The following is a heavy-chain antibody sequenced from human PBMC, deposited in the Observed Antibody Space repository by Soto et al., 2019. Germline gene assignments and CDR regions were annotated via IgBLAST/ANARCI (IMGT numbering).Heavy chain of an antibody. CDR2: INHSGST. CDR1: GGSFSGYY. CDR3: LRNFDY. J-gene: IGHJ4*02. Sequence: QVQLQQWGAGLLKPSETLSLTCAVYGGSFSGYYWSWIRQPPGKGLEWIGDINHSGSTTYNPSLKSRVTISVDTSKDQFCLKLSSVTAADTAVYYCLRNFDYWGQGTLVTVSS. V-gene: IGHV4-34*01.